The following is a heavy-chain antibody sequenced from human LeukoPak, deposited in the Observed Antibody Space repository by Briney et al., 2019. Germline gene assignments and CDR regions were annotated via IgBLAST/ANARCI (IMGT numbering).Heavy chain of an antibody. Sequence: GGSLRLSCAASGFTFSDHYMDWVRQAPGKGLEWVGRSRNKANSYTTEYAASVKGRFTISRDDSKNSLYLQMNSLKTEDTAVYYCARGNSPRSLDYWGQGTLVTVSS. D-gene: IGHD2-21*01. V-gene: IGHV3-72*01. CDR2: SRNKANSYTT. CDR1: GFTFSDHY. J-gene: IGHJ4*02. CDR3: ARGNSPRSLDY.